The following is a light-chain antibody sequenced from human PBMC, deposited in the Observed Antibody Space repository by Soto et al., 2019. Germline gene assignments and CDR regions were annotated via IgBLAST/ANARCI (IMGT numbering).Light chain of an antibody. Sequence: QSALTQPASVSGSPGQSITISCTGTSSDVGGYNYVSWYQQHPGKAPKLMIYEVSNRPSGVSNRFSGSKSDNTASLTISGLQAEDEADYYCGTWDSSLSAAVFGGGTKLTVL. CDR3: GTWDSSLSAAV. J-gene: IGLJ2*01. CDR2: EVS. V-gene: IGLV2-14*01. CDR1: SSDVGGYNY.